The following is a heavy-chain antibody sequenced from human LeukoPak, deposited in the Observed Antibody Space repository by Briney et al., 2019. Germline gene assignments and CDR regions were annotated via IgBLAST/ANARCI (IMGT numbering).Heavy chain of an antibody. Sequence: GASVKVSCKASGYTFTSYGISWVRQAPGQGLEWMGWISAYNGNTNYAQKLQGRVTMTTDTSTSTAYMELRSLGSDDTAVYYCARVLRYYDFWSGYLTESDYWGQGTLVTVSS. CDR2: ISAYNGNT. J-gene: IGHJ4*02. CDR1: GYTFTSYG. V-gene: IGHV1-18*01. CDR3: ARVLRYYDFWSGYLTESDY. D-gene: IGHD3-3*01.